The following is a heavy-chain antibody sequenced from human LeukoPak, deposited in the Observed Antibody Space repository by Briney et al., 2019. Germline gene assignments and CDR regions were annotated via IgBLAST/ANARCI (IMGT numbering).Heavy chain of an antibody. Sequence: PSETLSLTCTVSGGSISSSSYYWGWIRQPPGKGLEWIGSIYYSGSTYYNPSLKSRVTISVDTSKNQFSLKLSSVTAADTAVYYCFITRQWLVEGDAFDIWGQGTMVTVSS. D-gene: IGHD6-19*01. J-gene: IGHJ3*02. CDR2: IYYSGST. V-gene: IGHV4-39*01. CDR1: GGSISSSSYY. CDR3: FITRQWLVEGDAFDI.